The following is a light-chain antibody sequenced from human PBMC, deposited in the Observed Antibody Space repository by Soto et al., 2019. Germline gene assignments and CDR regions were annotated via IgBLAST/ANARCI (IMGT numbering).Light chain of an antibody. J-gene: IGKJ3*01. V-gene: IGKV1-12*01. Sequence: DIQMTQSPSSVSASVGDRVTITCRASQDIGSWLAWYQQKPGKAPKILIYGASILQRGVPSRFSGSGSGTDFTLTSSSLQPEDFATYYCQQTNSFLTITFGPGTKVDIK. CDR1: QDIGSW. CDR3: QQTNSFLTIT. CDR2: GAS.